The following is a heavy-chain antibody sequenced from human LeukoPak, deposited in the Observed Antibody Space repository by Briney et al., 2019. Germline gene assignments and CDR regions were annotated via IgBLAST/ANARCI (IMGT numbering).Heavy chain of an antibody. CDR1: GGSINSNH. D-gene: IGHD6-13*01. J-gene: IGHJ4*02. Sequence: PSETLSLTCTVSGGSINSNHWSWIRQPPGKGLEWIGYIHYSGSTHYSPSLKSRVTISVDTSKNQFSLKLSSVTAADTAVYYCARLRYSSSWSFDYWGQGTLVTVSS. CDR3: ARLRYSSSWSFDY. CDR2: IHYSGST. V-gene: IGHV4-59*01.